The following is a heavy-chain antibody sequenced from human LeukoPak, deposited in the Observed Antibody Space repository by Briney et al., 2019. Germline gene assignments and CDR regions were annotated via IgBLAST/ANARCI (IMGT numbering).Heavy chain of an antibody. J-gene: IGHJ4*02. Sequence: SQTLSLTCTVSGGSISSGGYYWSWIRQHPGKGLXWIGYIYYSGSTYYNPSLKSRVTISVDTSKNQFSLKLSSVTAADTAVYYCARDGGKMATGLDYWGQGTLVTVSS. D-gene: IGHD5-24*01. V-gene: IGHV4-31*03. CDR2: IYYSGST. CDR3: ARDGGKMATGLDY. CDR1: GGSISSGGYY.